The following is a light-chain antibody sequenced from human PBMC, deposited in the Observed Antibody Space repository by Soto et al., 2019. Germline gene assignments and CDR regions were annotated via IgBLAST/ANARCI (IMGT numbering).Light chain of an antibody. J-gene: IGLJ1*01. V-gene: IGLV2-11*01. CDR3: CSYAGSYTFYV. CDR1: SSDVGYYNY. Sequence: SVLTQPRSVSGSPGQSVTISCTGTSSDVGYYNYVSWYQQHPGTAPKLMIYDVSMRPSGVPDRFSGSKSGNTASLTISGLQAEDEADYYCCSYAGSYTFYVFGTGTKVTVL. CDR2: DVS.